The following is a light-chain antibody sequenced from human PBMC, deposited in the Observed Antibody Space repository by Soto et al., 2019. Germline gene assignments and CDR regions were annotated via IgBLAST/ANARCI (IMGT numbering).Light chain of an antibody. Sequence: EIVLTQSPATLSLSPGERATLSCRASQSISNSLAWYQEKPGQAPRLLIYDSSNRATGIPTRFSGSRSGTDFTLTISSLEPEDFAVYYCQQRNSWPPPTFGGGTRVEI. J-gene: IGKJ4*01. V-gene: IGKV3-11*01. CDR3: QQRNSWPPPT. CDR1: QSISNS. CDR2: DSS.